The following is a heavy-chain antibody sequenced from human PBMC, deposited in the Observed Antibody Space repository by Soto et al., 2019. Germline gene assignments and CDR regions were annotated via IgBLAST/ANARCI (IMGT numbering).Heavy chain of an antibody. J-gene: IGHJ3*02. CDR1: CGSISSSSYY. Sequence: SGTLSLTCTVSCGSISSSSYYWGWIRQPPGKGLEWIGSIYYSGSTYYNPSLKSRVTISVDTSKNQFSLKLSSVTAADTAVYYCARERGYYYDSSGYSHAFDIWGQGTMVTVSS. CDR3: ARERGYYYDSSGYSHAFDI. D-gene: IGHD3-22*01. V-gene: IGHV4-39*02. CDR2: IYYSGST.